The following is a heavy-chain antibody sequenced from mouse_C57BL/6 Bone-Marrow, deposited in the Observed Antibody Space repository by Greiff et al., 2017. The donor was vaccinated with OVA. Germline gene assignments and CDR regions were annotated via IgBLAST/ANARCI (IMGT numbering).Heavy chain of an antibody. CDR3: ARHSNYLLRFAY. Sequence: EVQLQQSGPELVKPGASVKIPCKASGYTFTDYNMDWVKQSHGKSLEWIGDINPNNGGTICNQKFKGKATLTVDKSSSTAYMELRSLTSEDTAVYYCARHSNYLLRFAYWGQGTLVTVSA. D-gene: IGHD2-5*01. CDR2: INPNNGGT. V-gene: IGHV1-18*01. J-gene: IGHJ3*01. CDR1: GYTFTDYN.